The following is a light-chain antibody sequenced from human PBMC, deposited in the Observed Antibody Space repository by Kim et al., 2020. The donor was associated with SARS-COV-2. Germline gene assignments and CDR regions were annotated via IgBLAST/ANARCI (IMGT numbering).Light chain of an antibody. CDR3: TAYRGTVTWV. CDR1: SGDIGAFNY. Sequence: QSVLTQPASVSGSPGQSIIISCTGTSGDIGAFNYVSWYQQYPGNAPKLIIYAATERPSGVSNRFSGSKSGNTASLTISGLQADDEADYYCTAYRGTVTWVFGGGTQLTVL. J-gene: IGLJ3*02. V-gene: IGLV2-14*01. CDR2: AAT.